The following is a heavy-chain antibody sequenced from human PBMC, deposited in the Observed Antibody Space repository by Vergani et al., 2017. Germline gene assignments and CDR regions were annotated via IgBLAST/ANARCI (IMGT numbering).Heavy chain of an antibody. J-gene: IGHJ1*01. CDR2: ISSSSSYR. CDR3: ASGVPGYQLATQYFQH. CDR1: GFTFGSYS. V-gene: IGHV3-21*01. D-gene: IGHD2-2*01. Sequence: ELQLVESWGGLVKPGGSLRLSCVASGFTFGSYSMNWVRQAPGKGLEWVSFISSSSSYRYYADSVKGRFTISRDNGEYSLLLQMNSLRPEDTAVYYCASGVPGYQLATQYFQHWGQGTLVTVSS.